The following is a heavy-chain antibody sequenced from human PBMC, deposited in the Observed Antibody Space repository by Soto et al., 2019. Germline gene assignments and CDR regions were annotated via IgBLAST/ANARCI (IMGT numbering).Heavy chain of an antibody. J-gene: IGHJ4*02. V-gene: IGHV3-15*07. CDR2: IKSKSDGGTT. CDR3: TRRDGYNSGTFDY. Sequence: PGGSLRLSCAASDFTFSYAWMNWVRQAPGKGLEWVGRIKSKSDGGTTDYAAPVKGRFTISRDDSKNTLYLQMSSLKTEDTAVYYCTRRDGYNSGTFDYWGQGTLVTVSS. D-gene: IGHD1-1*01. CDR1: DFTFSYAW.